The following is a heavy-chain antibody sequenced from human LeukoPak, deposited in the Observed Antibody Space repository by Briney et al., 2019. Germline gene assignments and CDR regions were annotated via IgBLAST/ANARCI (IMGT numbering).Heavy chain of an antibody. J-gene: IGHJ4*02. CDR2: IYHSGGT. CDR1: GGSISSSTNW. Sequence: PSGTLSRTCAVSGGSISSSTNWWSWVRQPPGKGLEWIGEIYHSGGTNYNPSLKSRITISVDKSQNQFSLKVNSLTAADTAVYYCARDGPRRSRSGIATDYWGQGTLVTVSS. CDR3: ARDGPRRSRSGIATDY. D-gene: IGHD3-10*01. V-gene: IGHV4-4*02.